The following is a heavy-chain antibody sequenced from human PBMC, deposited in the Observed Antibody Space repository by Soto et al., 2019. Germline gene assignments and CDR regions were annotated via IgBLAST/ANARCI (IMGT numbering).Heavy chain of an antibody. CDR2: ISSSSSYI. CDR3: ARDSLAAAGFDY. Sequence: GGSLRLSCAASGFTFSSYSMNWVRQAPGKGLEWVSSISSSSSYIYYADSVKGRSTISRDNAKNSLYLQMNSLRAEDTAVYYCARDSLAAAGFDYWGQGTLVTVSS. J-gene: IGHJ4*02. V-gene: IGHV3-21*01. CDR1: GFTFSSYS. D-gene: IGHD6-13*01.